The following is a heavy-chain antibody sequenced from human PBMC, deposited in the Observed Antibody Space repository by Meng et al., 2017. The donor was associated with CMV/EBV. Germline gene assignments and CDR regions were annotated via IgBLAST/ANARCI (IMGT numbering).Heavy chain of an antibody. D-gene: IGHD6-13*01. CDR1: GYTFTSYG. CDR2: ISAYNGNT. Sequence: ASVKVSCKASGYTFTSYGISWVRRAPGQGLEWMGWISAYNGNTNYAQKLQGRVTMTTDTSTSTAYMELRSLRSDDTAVYYCARDYPPGIAAAGRGSDYWGQGTLVTVSS. V-gene: IGHV1-18*01. CDR3: ARDYPPGIAAAGRGSDY. J-gene: IGHJ4*02.